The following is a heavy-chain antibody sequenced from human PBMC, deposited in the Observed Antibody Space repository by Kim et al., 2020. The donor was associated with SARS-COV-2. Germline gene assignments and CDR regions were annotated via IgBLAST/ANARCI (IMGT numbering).Heavy chain of an antibody. CDR3: AKDGTKYSSSDADY. J-gene: IGHJ4*02. D-gene: IGHD6-13*01. Sequence: ADSVKGRFTISRDNSKNTLYLQINSLRAEDTAVYYCAKDGTKYSSSDADYWGQGTLVTVSS. V-gene: IGHV3-23*01.